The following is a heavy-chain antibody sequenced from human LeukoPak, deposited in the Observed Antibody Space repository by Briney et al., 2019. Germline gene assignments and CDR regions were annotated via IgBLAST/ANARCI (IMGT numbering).Heavy chain of an antibody. CDR2: IYYSGST. J-gene: IGHJ6*02. V-gene: IGHV4-59*01. CDR1: GGSISSYY. Sequence: SETLSLTCTVSGGSISSYYWSWIRQPPGKGLEWIGYIYYSGSTNYNPSLKSRVTISVDTSKNQFSLKLSSVTAADTAVYYCAGWLRLGAYYYYGMDVWGQGTTVTVSS. CDR3: AGWLRLGAYYYYGMDV. D-gene: IGHD5-12*01.